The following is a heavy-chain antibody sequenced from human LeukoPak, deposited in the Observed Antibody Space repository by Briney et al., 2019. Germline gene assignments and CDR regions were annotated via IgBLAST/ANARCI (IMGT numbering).Heavy chain of an antibody. CDR1: GFSFSSYS. D-gene: IGHD2-2*01. J-gene: IGHJ4*02. Sequence: GGSLRLSCAASGFSFSSYSMSWVRQAPGKGLEWVSFISRSSSDIYHADSVKGRFSISRDNAKNSLYLQMNSLRAEDTAVYYCARDLPAAVDWGQGTLVTVSS. CDR3: ARDLPAAVD. V-gene: IGHV3-21*01. CDR2: ISRSSSDI.